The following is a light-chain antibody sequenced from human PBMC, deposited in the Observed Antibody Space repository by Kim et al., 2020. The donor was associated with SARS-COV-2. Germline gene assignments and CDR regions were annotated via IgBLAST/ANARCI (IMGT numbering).Light chain of an antibody. V-gene: IGKV3-15*01. CDR2: GAS. Sequence: EIVMTQSPITLSVSPGERATLSCRASQSVSSNLAWYQQKAGQAPRLLIYGASTRATGVPARFSGSGSGTEFTLTISSLQSEDFAVYYCQQYNDWPPGDTFGQGTKLEI. J-gene: IGKJ2*01. CDR1: QSVSSN. CDR3: QQYNDWPPGDT.